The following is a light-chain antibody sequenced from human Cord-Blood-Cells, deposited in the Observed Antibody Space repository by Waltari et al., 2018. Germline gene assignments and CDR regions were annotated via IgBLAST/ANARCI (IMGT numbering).Light chain of an antibody. CDR1: QSVSSSY. V-gene: IGKV3-20*01. CDR2: GAS. Sequence: EIVLTQSPGTLSLSTGERATLSCRASQSVSSSYLAWYQQKPGLAPRLLIHGASSRATGIPDRFSGSGSGTDFTLTISRLEPEDFAVYYCQQYGSSPLTFGGGTKVEIK. CDR3: QQYGSSPLT. J-gene: IGKJ4*01.